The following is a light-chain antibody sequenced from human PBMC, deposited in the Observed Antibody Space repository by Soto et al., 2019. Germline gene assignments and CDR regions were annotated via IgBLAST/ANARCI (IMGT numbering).Light chain of an antibody. CDR1: QSISSW. Sequence: DIQMTQSPSTLSASVGARVTITCRASQSISSWLAWYQQKSGRAPKLLIYDASSLDSGVSSRFGGAGSGTEFTLTISSLQPDDFATYYCQQYYSYWTFGQGTTVEIK. CDR3: QQYYSYWT. CDR2: DAS. V-gene: IGKV1-5*01. J-gene: IGKJ1*01.